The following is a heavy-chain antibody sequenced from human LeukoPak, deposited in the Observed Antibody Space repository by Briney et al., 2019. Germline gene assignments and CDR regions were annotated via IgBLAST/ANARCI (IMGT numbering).Heavy chain of an antibody. CDR1: GYSFTSYW. Sequence: GESLKISCKGSGYSFTSYWIDWVRQMPGKGLEWMGIIYPGDSDTRYSPSFQGQVTISADKSISTAYLQWSSLKASDTAMYYCARGNDGVVVPAAIMFDPWGQGTLVTVSS. D-gene: IGHD2-2*01. CDR3: ARGNDGVVVPAAIMFDP. CDR2: IYPGDSDT. J-gene: IGHJ5*02. V-gene: IGHV5-51*01.